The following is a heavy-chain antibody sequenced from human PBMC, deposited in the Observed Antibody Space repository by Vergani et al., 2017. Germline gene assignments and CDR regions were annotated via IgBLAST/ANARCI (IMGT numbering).Heavy chain of an antibody. CDR1: GFTFSSYA. CDR3: ARDGTSIAAAGKIDY. J-gene: IGHJ4*02. Sequence: EVQLVESGGGLVQPGGSLRLSCAASGFTFSSYAMHWVRQAPGKGLEYVSAISSNGGSTYYADSVKGRFTISRDNSKNTLYLQMGSLRAEDMAVYYCARDGTSIAAAGKIDYWGQGTLVTVSS. D-gene: IGHD6-13*01. CDR2: ISSNGGST. V-gene: IGHV3-64*07.